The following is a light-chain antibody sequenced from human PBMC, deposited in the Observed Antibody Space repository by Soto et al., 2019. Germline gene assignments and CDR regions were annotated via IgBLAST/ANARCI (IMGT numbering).Light chain of an antibody. CDR2: KAS. CDR1: QTLSKW. V-gene: IGKV1-5*03. J-gene: IGKJ1*01. CDR3: QQYNSYFWT. Sequence: DIQMTPSPSPLSASVGDRVTITCRASQTLSKWLAWYQQKPERPPKLLIYKASSLQSGVPSRFSGSGSGTEFTLTISSLQPDDFATYYCQQYNSYFWTFGQGTKVDIK.